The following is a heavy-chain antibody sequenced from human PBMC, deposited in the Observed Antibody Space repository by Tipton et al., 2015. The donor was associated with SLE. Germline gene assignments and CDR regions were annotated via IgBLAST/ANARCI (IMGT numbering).Heavy chain of an antibody. Sequence: SLRLSCTASGFTFGDYAMSWFRQVPGKGLEWVGFIRSKAYGGTTEYAASVKGRFTISRDDSKSIAYLQMNSLKTEDTAVYYCTRGALGGVDYWGQGTLVTVSS. V-gene: IGHV3-49*03. CDR3: TRGALGGVDY. CDR2: IRSKAYGGTT. CDR1: GFTFGDYA. D-gene: IGHD3-16*01. J-gene: IGHJ4*02.